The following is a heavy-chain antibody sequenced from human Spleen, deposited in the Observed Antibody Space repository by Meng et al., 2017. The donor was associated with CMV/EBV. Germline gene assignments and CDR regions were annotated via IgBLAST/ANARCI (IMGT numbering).Heavy chain of an antibody. CDR3: ARHQLRFPGAYAFEGQYGMDV. CDR2: INHSGST. J-gene: IGHJ6*02. CDR1: GGSFSGYY. D-gene: IGHD3-3*01. Sequence: SETLSLTCAVYGGSFSGYYWSWIRQPPGKGLEWIGEINHSGSTNYNPSLNSRVTISVDTSKNQFSLRLTSVTAADTAVYYCARHQLRFPGAYAFEGQYGMDVWGQGTTVTVSS. V-gene: IGHV4-34*01.